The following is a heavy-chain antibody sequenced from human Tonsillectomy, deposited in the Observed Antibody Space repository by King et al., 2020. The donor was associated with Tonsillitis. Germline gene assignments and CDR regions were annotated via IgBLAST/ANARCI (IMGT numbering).Heavy chain of an antibody. D-gene: IGHD2-2*01. CDR2: ITRSSSTR. Sequence: VQLVQSGGGLVQPGGSLRLSCAASGFTFSTYSMNWVCQAPGKGLEWVSYITRSSSTRYYADSVKGRFTISRENAKNSLYLQMSSLRVEDTAVYYCAKAPAGMDPSSDFDYCGQGTLVTVSS. CDR1: GFTFSTYS. CDR3: AKAPAGMDPSSDFDY. J-gene: IGHJ4*02. V-gene: IGHV3-48*01.